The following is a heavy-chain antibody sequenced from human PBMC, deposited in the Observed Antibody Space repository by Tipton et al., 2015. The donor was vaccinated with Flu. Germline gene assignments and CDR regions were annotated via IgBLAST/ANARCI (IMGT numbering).Heavy chain of an antibody. V-gene: IGHV5-51*01. J-gene: IGHJ6*02. CDR2: IYPGDSET. CDR3: ARLSYYHVRDVYTQGMDV. CDR1: GYSFTSFW. D-gene: IGHD3-10*02. Sequence: VQLVQSGAEVKKPGESLKISCKGSGYSFTSFWIGWVRQMPGKGLEWLGIIYPGDSETKYGPSVEGQVTFSADKSSTTAFLQWSSLKASDSAMYYCARLSYYHVRDVYTQGMDVWGHGTSVTVSS.